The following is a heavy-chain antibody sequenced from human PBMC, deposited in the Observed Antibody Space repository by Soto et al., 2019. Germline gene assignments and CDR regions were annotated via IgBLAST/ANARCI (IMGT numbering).Heavy chain of an antibody. Sequence: QVQLQESGPGLVKPSETLSLTCTVSGGSISSYYWSWIRQPPGKGLEWIGYIYYSGSTNYNPSLKSRVTISVDTSKNQFSMKLISVTAADTAVYYCARGGEMATAWGQGTLVTVSS. V-gene: IGHV4-59*01. D-gene: IGHD5-18*01. CDR1: GGSISSYY. J-gene: IGHJ4*02. CDR2: IYYSGST. CDR3: ARGGEMATA.